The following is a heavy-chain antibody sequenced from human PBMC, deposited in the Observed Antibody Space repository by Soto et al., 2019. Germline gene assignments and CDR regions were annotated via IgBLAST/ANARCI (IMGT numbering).Heavy chain of an antibody. Sequence: SETLSLTCAVSGYSISSGYYWGWIRQPPGKGLEWIGSIYHSGSTYYNPSLKSRVTISVDTSKNQFSLKLSSVTAADTAVYYCARDVSGGAGSDAFDIWGQGTMVTVSS. D-gene: IGHD6-19*01. CDR3: ARDVSGGAGSDAFDI. V-gene: IGHV4-38-2*02. J-gene: IGHJ3*02. CDR1: GYSISSGYY. CDR2: IYHSGST.